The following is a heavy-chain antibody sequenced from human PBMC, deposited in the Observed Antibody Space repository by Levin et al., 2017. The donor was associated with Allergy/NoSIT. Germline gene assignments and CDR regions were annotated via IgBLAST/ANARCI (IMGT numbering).Heavy chain of an antibody. CDR2: ISSSSSYI. D-gene: IGHD4-23*01. CDR1: GFTFSSYS. CDR3: ARDVTPFDY. Sequence: GESLKISCAASGFTFSSYSMNWVRQAPGKGLEWVSSISSSSSYIYYADSVKGRFTISRDNAKNSLYLQMNSLRAEDTAVYYCARDVTPFDYWGQGTLVTVSS. J-gene: IGHJ4*02. V-gene: IGHV3-21*01.